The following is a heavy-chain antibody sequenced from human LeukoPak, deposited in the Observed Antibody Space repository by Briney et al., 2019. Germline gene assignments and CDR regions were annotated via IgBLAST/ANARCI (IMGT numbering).Heavy chain of an antibody. CDR3: ATRGVIVVVTAIRDY. CDR1: GFTFSSYA. D-gene: IGHD2-21*02. CDR2: ISGSGGST. J-gene: IGHJ4*02. Sequence: GGSLRLSCAASGFTFSSYAMSWVRQAPGKGLEWVSAISGSGGSTYYSDSVKGRFTISRDNSKNTLYLQMNSLRAEDTAVYYCATRGVIVVVTAIRDYWGQGTLVTVSS. V-gene: IGHV3-23*01.